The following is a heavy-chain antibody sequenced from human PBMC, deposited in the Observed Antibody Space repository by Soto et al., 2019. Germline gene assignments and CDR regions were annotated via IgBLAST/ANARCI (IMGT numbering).Heavy chain of an antibody. CDR1: GYTFTSYD. V-gene: IGHV1-8*01. Sequence: QVPLVQSGAEVKKPGASVKVSCKASGYTFTSYDINWVRQATGQGLEWMGWMNPNSGNTCYAQKFQGRVTMTRTTSISTAYMELSSLRSEDTAVSYCATRGIALDVWGQGTTVTVSS. J-gene: IGHJ6*02. D-gene: IGHD3-3*02. CDR3: ATRGIALDV. CDR2: MNPNSGNT.